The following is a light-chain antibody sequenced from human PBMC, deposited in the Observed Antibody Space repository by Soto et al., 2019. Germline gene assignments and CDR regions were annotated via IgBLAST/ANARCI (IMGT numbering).Light chain of an antibody. CDR1: QSVSSY. V-gene: IGKV3-11*01. Sequence: EIVLKQSPVTLSLAPGDRATLSWRASQSVSSYLAWYQQKPGQAPWLLIYDASNRATGIPARFSGGGSGTDFTLTIDNLEPEDFAIYYCQQRSNWPPITFAQGTRLAIK. CDR3: QQRSNWPPIT. CDR2: DAS. J-gene: IGKJ5*01.